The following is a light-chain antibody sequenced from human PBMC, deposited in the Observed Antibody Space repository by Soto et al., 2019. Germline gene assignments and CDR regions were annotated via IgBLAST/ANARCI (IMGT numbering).Light chain of an antibody. CDR1: QSVSSN. CDR2: DAS. Sequence: IVLTQSPATLSVSPGETATLFCRASQSVSSNLAWYQQKPGQAPRLLIYDASNRATGIPDRFSGSGSGTEFTLTISSLQSEDFAVYYCQQYNNWPPITFGQGTRLEIK. V-gene: IGKV3-15*01. CDR3: QQYNNWPPIT. J-gene: IGKJ5*01.